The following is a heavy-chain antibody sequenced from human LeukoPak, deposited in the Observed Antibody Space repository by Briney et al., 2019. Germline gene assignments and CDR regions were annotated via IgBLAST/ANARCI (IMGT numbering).Heavy chain of an antibody. CDR1: GGSINSGDYY. V-gene: IGHV4-30-4*01. D-gene: IGHD6-13*01. J-gene: IGHJ1*01. CDR3: ARVIAVAGDLEYFQH. Sequence: SETLSLTCTVSGGSINSGDYYWSWIRQPPGKGLEWIGYIYHSGSTYYSPSLKSRVTVSVDTSKNQFSLKLSSVTAADTAVYYCARVIAVAGDLEYFQHWGQGTLVTVSS. CDR2: IYHSGST.